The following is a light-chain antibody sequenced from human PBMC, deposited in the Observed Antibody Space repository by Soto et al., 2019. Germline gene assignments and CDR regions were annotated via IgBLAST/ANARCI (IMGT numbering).Light chain of an antibody. CDR3: SSYTSSTTLGI. V-gene: IGLV2-14*01. CDR2: EVN. J-gene: IGLJ2*01. CDR1: SSDVGGHNY. Sequence: QSALTQPASVSGSPGQSITISCTGTSSDVGGHNYVSWFQQHPGKAPKLIIYEVNNRPSGVSNRFSGSKSGNTASLTISGLQPEDEAAYYCSSYTSSTTLGIFGGGTKVTVL.